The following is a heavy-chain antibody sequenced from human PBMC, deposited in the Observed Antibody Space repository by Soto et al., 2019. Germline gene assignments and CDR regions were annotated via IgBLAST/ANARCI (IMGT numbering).Heavy chain of an antibody. D-gene: IGHD5-18*01. Sequence: GGALGLSWAAPGFTFSSYWMHWGRQAPGEGPGWVSRINSDGSSKSYADSVKGRLTISRDNAKNTLYLQMNSLRAEDTAVYYCAKAGGHVDTAMATLYYYYYMDVWGKGTTVTVSS. V-gene: IGHV3-74*01. CDR1: GFTFSSYW. J-gene: IGHJ6*03. CDR2: INSDGSSK. CDR3: AKAGGHVDTAMATLYYYYYMDV.